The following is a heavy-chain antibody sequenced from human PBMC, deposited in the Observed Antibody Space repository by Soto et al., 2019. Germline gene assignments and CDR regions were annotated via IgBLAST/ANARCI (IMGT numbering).Heavy chain of an antibody. V-gene: IGHV1-18*01. CDR2: ISAYNGNT. D-gene: IGHD3-10*01. CDR3: ARDTSSLYYFDY. J-gene: IGHJ4*02. Sequence: ASVKVSCKASGYTFTSYGISWVRPAPGQGLEWMGWISAYNGNTNYAQKLQGRVTMTTDTSTSTAYMELRSLRSDDTAVYYCARDTSSLYYFDYWGQGTLVTVSS. CDR1: GYTFTSYG.